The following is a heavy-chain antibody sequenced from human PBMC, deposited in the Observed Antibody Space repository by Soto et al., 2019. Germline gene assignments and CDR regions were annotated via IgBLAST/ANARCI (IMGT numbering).Heavy chain of an antibody. Sequence: VHLVESGGGVVQPGRSLRLSCAASGFTFSSYGMHWVRQAPGKGLEWVAVISYDGSNKYYADSVKGRFTISRDNSKNTLYLQMNSLRAEDTAVYYCAKDQTTVTPAGYYYYYMDVWGKGTTVAVSS. J-gene: IGHJ6*03. CDR1: GFTFSSYG. D-gene: IGHD4-17*01. CDR3: AKDQTTVTPAGYYYYYMDV. CDR2: ISYDGSNK. V-gene: IGHV3-30*18.